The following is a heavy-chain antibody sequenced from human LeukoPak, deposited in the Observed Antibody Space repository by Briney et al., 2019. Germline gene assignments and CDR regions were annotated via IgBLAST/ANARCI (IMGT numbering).Heavy chain of an antibody. V-gene: IGHV3-21*01. CDR1: GFTFSAYS. J-gene: IGHJ1*01. Sequence: GGSLRLSCAASGFTFSAYSMNWVRQAPGKGLEWVSSISRTSRHVYYADSLEGRFTFSRADAKNPLYLQMNTLRVAARPAYYCLKDLRRMAATTAYIHRWGQGTLVTVSS. CDR3: LKDLRRMAATTAYIHR. CDR2: ISRTSRHV. D-gene: IGHD6-6*01.